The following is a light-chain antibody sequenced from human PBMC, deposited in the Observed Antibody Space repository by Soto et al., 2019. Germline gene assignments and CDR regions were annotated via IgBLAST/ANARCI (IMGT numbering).Light chain of an antibody. J-gene: IGKJ1*01. CDR3: QQYGTSPQT. V-gene: IGKV3-20*01. CDR1: QSVRSRY. Sequence: EIVLTQSPGTLSLSPGERATLSCRASQSVRSRYLAWYQQQPGQAPRLLIYGSSSRHTGIPARVSGSGSGTEFTLTISRLEPEDFAVYYCQQYGTSPQTFGQGTKVEIK. CDR2: GSS.